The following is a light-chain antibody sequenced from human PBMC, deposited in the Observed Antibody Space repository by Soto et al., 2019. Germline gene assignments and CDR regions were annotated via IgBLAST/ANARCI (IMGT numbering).Light chain of an antibody. CDR1: SDHSSYI. CDR3: EIWTSNTRV. CDR2: LERSGTY. J-gene: IGLJ3*02. V-gene: IGLV4-60*03. Sequence: QSVLTQSSSASASLGSSVKLTCTLGSDHSSYIIAWHQQQPGQAPRFLMKLERSGTYNKGSGVPDRFSGSSSGTDRYLTISNLQSEDEADYYCEIWTSNTRVFGGGTKLTVL.